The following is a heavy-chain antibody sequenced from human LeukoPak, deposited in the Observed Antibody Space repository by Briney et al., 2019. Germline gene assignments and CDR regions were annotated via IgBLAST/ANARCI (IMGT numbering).Heavy chain of an antibody. D-gene: IGHD3-22*01. CDR2: ISSSSSTI. CDR1: GFTFSSYS. Sequence: GGSLRLSCAASGFTFSSYSMNWVRQAPGKGLEWVSYISSSSSTIYYADSVKGRFTISRDNSKNTLYLQMNSLRAEDTAVYYCAKSITMIVVVIIWDAFDIWGQGTMVTVSS. CDR3: AKSITMIVVVIIWDAFDI. V-gene: IGHV3-48*01. J-gene: IGHJ3*02.